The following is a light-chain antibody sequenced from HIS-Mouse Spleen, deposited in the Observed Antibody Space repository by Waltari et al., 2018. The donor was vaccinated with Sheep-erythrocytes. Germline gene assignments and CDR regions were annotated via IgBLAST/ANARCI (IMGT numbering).Light chain of an antibody. CDR3: CSYAGSYNHV. Sequence: QSALTQPRSVSGSPGQSVTISCTGTSSDVGGYNYVSWYQQHPGKAPKLMIYDVSKRPSWVPDRFSGSKSGNPASLTISGLQAEDEADYYCCSYAGSYNHVFATGTKFTVL. CDR1: SSDVGGYNY. CDR2: DVS. V-gene: IGLV2-11*01. J-gene: IGLJ1*01.